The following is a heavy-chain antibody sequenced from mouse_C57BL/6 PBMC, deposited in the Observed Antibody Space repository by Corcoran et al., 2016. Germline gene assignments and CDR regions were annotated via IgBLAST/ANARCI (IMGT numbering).Heavy chain of an antibody. J-gene: IGHJ2*01. D-gene: IGHD4-1*02. CDR2: INPNNGGT. V-gene: IGHV1-26*01. CDR3: ARSNSYFDY. Sequence: EVQLQQSGPELVKPGASVKISCKASGYTFTDYYMNWVKQSHGKSLEWIGDINPNNGGTSYNQKFKGKATLTVDKSSSTAYMALRSLTSEDSAVYYCARSNSYFDYWGQGTTLTVSS. CDR1: GYTFTDYY.